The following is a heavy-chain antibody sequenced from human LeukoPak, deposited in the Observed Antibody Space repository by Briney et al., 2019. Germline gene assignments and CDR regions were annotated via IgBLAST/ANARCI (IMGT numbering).Heavy chain of an antibody. J-gene: IGHJ4*02. CDR1: GYTFTGYY. CDR3: ARAVGATSGFDY. D-gene: IGHD1-26*01. CDR2: TNPNSGGT. V-gene: IGHV1-2*02. Sequence: WASVKVSCKASGYTFTGYYMHWVRQAPGQGLEWMGWTNPNSGGTNYAQKFQGRVTMTRDTSISTAYMELSRLRSDDTAVYYCARAVGATSGFDYWGQGTLVTVSS.